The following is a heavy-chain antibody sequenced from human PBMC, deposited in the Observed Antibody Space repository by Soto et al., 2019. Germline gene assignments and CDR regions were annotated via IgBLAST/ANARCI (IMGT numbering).Heavy chain of an antibody. CDR3: ARVSVSSWVNYYYYYGMDV. J-gene: IGHJ6*02. V-gene: IGHV1-2*04. CDR2: INPNSGGT. Sequence: ASVKVSCKASGYTFTGYYMHWVRQAPGQGLEWMGWINPNSGGTNYAQKFQGWVTMTRDTSISTAYMELSRLRSDDTAVYYCARVSVSSWVNYYYYYGMDVWGQGTTVTVSS. CDR1: GYTFTGYY. D-gene: IGHD6-13*01.